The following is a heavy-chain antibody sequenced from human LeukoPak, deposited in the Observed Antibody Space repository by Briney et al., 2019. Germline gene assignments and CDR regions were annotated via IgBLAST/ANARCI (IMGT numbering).Heavy chain of an antibody. CDR3: VSDRSDGGYAESNAYPTFDL. V-gene: IGHV1-24*01. CDR1: GYALSESS. D-gene: IGHD5-18*01. CDR2: FDPEYVET. Sequence: ASVKVSCKVSGYALSESSTHWVRQTPGEGFEWMGGFDPEYVETTYAQKFRGRVTMTEDTSTDTAYMELINLRSDDTAVYYCVSDRSDGGYAESNAYPTFDLWGRGTLVTVSS. J-gene: IGHJ2*01.